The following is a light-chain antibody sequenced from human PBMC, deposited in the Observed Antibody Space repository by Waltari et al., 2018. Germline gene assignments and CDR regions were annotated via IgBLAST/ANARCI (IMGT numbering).Light chain of an antibody. CDR2: GPS. CDR3: QHYNKWPPWT. V-gene: IGKV3-15*01. Sequence: EIVMTQSPDTLSVSPGESATLPCRASQRVNDNLAWSQQTPGQAPRLLIYGPSTRATGIPARFSGSGSGTEFTLTISSLQSEDFAVYYCQHYNKWPPWTFGQGTKVEIK. J-gene: IGKJ1*01. CDR1: QRVNDN.